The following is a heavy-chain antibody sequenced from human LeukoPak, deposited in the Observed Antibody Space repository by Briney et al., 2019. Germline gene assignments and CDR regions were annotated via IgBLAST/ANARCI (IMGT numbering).Heavy chain of an antibody. J-gene: IGHJ4*02. V-gene: IGHV4-59*01. D-gene: IGHD6-13*01. CDR3: ASTLEYSSSPGYFDY. Sequence: SETLSLTCTVSGGSISSYYWSWTRQPPGKGLEWIGYIYYSGSTNYNPSLKSRVTISVDTSKNQFSLKLSSVTAADTAVYYCASTLEYSSSPGYFDYWGQGTLVTVSS. CDR2: IYYSGST. CDR1: GGSISSYY.